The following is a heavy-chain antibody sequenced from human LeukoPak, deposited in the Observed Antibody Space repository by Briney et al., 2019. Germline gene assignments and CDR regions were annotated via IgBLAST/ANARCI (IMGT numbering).Heavy chain of an antibody. J-gene: IGHJ4*02. D-gene: IGHD2-21*02. CDR3: ARDRYCGGDCYYFDY. CDR2: IYYSGST. V-gene: IGHV4-31*03. Sequence: SETLPLTCTVSGGSISSGGYYWSWIRQHPGKGLEWIGYIYYSGSTYYNPSLKSRVTISVDTSKNQFSLKLSSVTAADTAVYYCARDRYCGGDCYYFDYWGQGTLVTVSS. CDR1: GGSISSGGYY.